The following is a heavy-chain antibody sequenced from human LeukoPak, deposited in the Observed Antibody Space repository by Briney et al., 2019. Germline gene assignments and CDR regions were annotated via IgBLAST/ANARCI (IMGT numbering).Heavy chain of an antibody. Sequence: GGSLRLSCAASGFTVSSNYMSWVRQAPGKGLEWVSVIYSGGSTYYADSVKGRFTISRHNSKNTLYLQMNSLRAEDTAVYYCARVLLWFGESYFDYWGQGTLVTVSS. CDR2: IYSGGST. D-gene: IGHD3-10*01. J-gene: IGHJ4*02. V-gene: IGHV3-53*04. CDR1: GFTVSSNY. CDR3: ARVLLWFGESYFDY.